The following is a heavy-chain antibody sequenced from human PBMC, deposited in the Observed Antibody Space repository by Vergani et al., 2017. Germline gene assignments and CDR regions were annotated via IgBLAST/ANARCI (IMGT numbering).Heavy chain of an antibody. V-gene: IGHV3-23*01. D-gene: IGHD2-21*02. J-gene: IGHJ6*03. CDR3: AKRGGGDSAYYYYYYMDV. CDR2: ISGSGGST. CDR1: GFTFSSYA. Sequence: EVQLLESGGGLVQPGGSLSLSCAASGFTFSSYAMSWVRQAPGKGLEWVSAISGSGGSTYYADSVKGRFTISRDNSKNTLYLQMNSLRAEDTAVYYCAKRGGGDSAYYYYYYMDVWGKGTTVTVSS.